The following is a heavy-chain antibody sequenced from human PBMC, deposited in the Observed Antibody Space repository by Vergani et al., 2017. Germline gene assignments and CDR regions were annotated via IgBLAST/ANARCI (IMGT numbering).Heavy chain of an antibody. J-gene: IGHJ5*02. CDR3: ARDRXCIAAAGTGWFDP. Sequence: QVQLVQSGAEVKKPGASVKVSCKASGYTFTGYYMHWVRQAPGQGLEWMGWINPNSGGTNYAQKFQGRVTMTRDTSISTAYMELSRLRSDDTAVYYCARDRXCIAAAGTGWFDPWGQGTLVTVSS. CDR2: INPNSGGT. CDR1: GYTFTGYY. V-gene: IGHV1-2*02. D-gene: IGHD6-13*01.